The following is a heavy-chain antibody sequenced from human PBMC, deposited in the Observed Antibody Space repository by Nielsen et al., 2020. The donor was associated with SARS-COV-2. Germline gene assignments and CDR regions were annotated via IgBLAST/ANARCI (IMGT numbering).Heavy chain of an antibody. CDR3: ASGVADFWSGPLDY. CDR2: IIPIFGTA. Sequence: SVKVSCKASDYSFSDYGISWVRQAPGQGLEWMGGIIPIFGTANYAQKFQGRVTITADKSTSTAYMELSSLRSEDTAVYYCASGVADFWSGPLDYWGQGTLVTVSS. V-gene: IGHV1-69*06. D-gene: IGHD3-3*01. J-gene: IGHJ4*02. CDR1: DYSFSDYG.